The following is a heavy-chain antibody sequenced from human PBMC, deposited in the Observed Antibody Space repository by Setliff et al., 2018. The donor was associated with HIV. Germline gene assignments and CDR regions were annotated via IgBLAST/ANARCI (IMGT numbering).Heavy chain of an antibody. Sequence: GGSLRLSCAASGFTFNSCAMHSVRQAPGKGLEWVAVIWYDGSNQNYADSVKGRFTVSRDNSKNTLYLQMNSLTPDDTGIYHCARYSSNWHTFDYWGRGTLVTVSS. CDR3: ARYSSNWHTFDY. J-gene: IGHJ4*02. D-gene: IGHD6-13*01. V-gene: IGHV3-33*01. CDR2: IWYDGSNQ. CDR1: GFTFNSCA.